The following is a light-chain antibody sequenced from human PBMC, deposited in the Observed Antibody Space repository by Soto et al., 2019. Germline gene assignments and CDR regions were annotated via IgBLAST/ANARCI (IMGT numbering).Light chain of an antibody. J-gene: IGKJ5*01. Sequence: DIQLTQSPSFLSASVGDRVTITCRASQGISSFLAWYQQKPGKAPKLLIYAASTLQSGVPSRFSGGGSGTEFTLTISSPQPGDFATYYCQQLNNYPPLTFGQGTRLEIK. V-gene: IGKV1-9*01. CDR1: QGISSF. CDR3: QQLNNYPPLT. CDR2: AAS.